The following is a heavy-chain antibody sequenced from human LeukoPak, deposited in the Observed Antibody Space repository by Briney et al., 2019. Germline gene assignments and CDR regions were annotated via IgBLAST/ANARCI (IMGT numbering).Heavy chain of an antibody. CDR2: IYSGGST. CDR1: GFTVSSNY. Sequence: PGGSLRLSCAASGFTVSSNYMSWVRQAPGRGLEWVSVIYSGGSTYYADSVKGRFTISRDNSKNTLYLQMNSLRAEDTAVYYCAREGEQWLAYFDYWGQGTLVTVSS. CDR3: AREGEQWLAYFDY. J-gene: IGHJ4*02. V-gene: IGHV3-53*01. D-gene: IGHD6-19*01.